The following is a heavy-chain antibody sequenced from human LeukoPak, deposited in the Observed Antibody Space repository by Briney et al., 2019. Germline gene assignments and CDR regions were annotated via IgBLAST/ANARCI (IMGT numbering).Heavy chain of an antibody. CDR3: ARDHRGSVNYYDSSGYPYYFDY. CDR1: GFTFSSYS. J-gene: IGHJ4*02. Sequence: GGSLRLSCAASGFTFSSYSMTWVRQAPGKGLEWVSSISSSSSYIYYADSVKGRFTISRDNAKNSLYLQMNSLRAEDTAVYYCARDHRGSVNYYDSSGYPYYFDYWGQGTLVTVSS. D-gene: IGHD3-22*01. V-gene: IGHV3-21*01. CDR2: ISSSSSYI.